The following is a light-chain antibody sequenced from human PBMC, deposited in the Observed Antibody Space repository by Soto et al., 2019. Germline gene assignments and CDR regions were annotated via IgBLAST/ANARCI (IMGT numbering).Light chain of an antibody. CDR2: GAS. V-gene: IGKV3-15*01. J-gene: IGKJ1*01. CDR3: QQYANWPKT. CDR1: QSVSSN. Sequence: EIVMTQSPATLSVSPGERATLSCMASQSVSSNLAWYQQKPGQAPRLLIYGASTRATGIPARFSGSGSGTEFTLTISSLQSEDSAVYFCQQYANWPKTFGQGTKVDI.